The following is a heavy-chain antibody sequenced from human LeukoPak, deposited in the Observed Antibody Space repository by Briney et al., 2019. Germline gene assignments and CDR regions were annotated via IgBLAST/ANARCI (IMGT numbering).Heavy chain of an antibody. Sequence: SETLSLTCTVSGGSISSYYWSWIRQPPGKGLKWIGNIYYSGYTTYSPSLRSRVTISVDTSKNQFSLNLSSVTAADTAVYYCARDRGDLDYWGQGTLVTVSS. CDR3: ARDRGDLDY. V-gene: IGHV4-59*12. CDR2: IYYSGYT. CDR1: GGSISSYY. J-gene: IGHJ4*02.